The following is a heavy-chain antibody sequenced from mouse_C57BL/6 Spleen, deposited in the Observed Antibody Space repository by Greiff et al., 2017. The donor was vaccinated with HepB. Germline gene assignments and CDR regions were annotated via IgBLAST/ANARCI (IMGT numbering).Heavy chain of an antibody. CDR2: IYPGDGDT. J-gene: IGHJ4*01. Sequence: QVQLQQSGAELVKPGASVKISCKASGYAFSSYWMNWVKQRPGKGLEWIGQIYPGDGDTNYNGKFKGKATLTADKSSSTAYMQLSSLTSEDSAVYFCARSMVTTHYYAMDYWGQGTSVTVSS. D-gene: IGHD2-1*01. V-gene: IGHV1-80*01. CDR3: ARSMVTTHYYAMDY. CDR1: GYAFSSYW.